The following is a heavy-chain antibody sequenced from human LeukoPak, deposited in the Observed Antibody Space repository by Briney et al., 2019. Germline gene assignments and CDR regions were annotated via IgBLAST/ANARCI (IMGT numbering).Heavy chain of an antibody. V-gene: IGHV3-53*01. Sequence: GGSLRLSCAASGFTVSSDHFSWVRQAPGKGLEWASLIYSGGTTDYADAVKGRFTISRDNSKNTLYLQMNSLRADDTAVYYCARYCSSSSCSAAPKRASDIWGQGTMVTVSS. D-gene: IGHD2-2*01. CDR2: IYSGGTT. CDR1: GFTVSSDH. J-gene: IGHJ3*02. CDR3: ARYCSSSSCSAAPKRASDI.